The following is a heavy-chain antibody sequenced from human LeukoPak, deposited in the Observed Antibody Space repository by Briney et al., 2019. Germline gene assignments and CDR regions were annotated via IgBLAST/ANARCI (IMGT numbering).Heavy chain of an antibody. D-gene: IGHD3-9*01. V-gene: IGHV3-9*01. J-gene: IGHJ4*02. CDR1: GFTFDDYA. CDR2: ISWNSGSI. Sequence: TGGSLRLSCAASGFTFDDYAMPWVRQAPGKGLEWVSGISWNSGSIGYADSVKGRFTISRDNAKNSLYLQMNSLRAEDTALYYCAKGQMLRLRYFDWLLDYWGQGTLVTVSS. CDR3: AKGQMLRLRYFDWLLDY.